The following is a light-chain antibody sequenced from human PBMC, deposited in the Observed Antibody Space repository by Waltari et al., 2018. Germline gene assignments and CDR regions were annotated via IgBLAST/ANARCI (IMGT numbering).Light chain of an antibody. CDR2: EDS. J-gene: IGLJ2*01. Sequence: SYELTQSPSVSVSPGQTAKITCSGNALPNNYAYWYQQKSGQAPVLVIFEDSQRPSGIPERFSGSSSGTMATLTISGAQVEDEADYYYYSTDISGDLEGAFGGGTKLTVL. CDR3: YSTDISGDLEGA. V-gene: IGLV3-10*01. CDR1: ALPNNY.